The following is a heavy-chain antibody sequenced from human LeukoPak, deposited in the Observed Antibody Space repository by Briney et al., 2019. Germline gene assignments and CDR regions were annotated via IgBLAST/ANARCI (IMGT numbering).Heavy chain of an antibody. V-gene: IGHV3-66*01. D-gene: IGHD6-13*01. J-gene: IGHJ4*02. CDR1: GLTVSTNY. Sequence: PGGSLRLSCAASGLTVSTNYMSWVRQAPGKGLEWVSVIYSGGMTYYADAVKGRFTISRDNSKNTLYLQMNSLRAEDTAVYYCTREILAAGKTLTYWGQGTLVTVSS. CDR2: IYSGGMT. CDR3: TREILAAGKTLTY.